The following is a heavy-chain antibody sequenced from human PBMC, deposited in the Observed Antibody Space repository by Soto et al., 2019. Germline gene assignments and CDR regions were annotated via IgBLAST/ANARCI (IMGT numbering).Heavy chain of an antibody. D-gene: IGHD2-15*01. V-gene: IGHV4-39*01. CDR1: GDSISSSTYY. Sequence: SETLSLTCTVSGDSISSSTYYWAWTRQPPGKGLEWVGSINYSGRTYYSPSVKSRITVSVDTSKNQYSLKLHSVTATDTAVYYCARLFGCSGGSCYFDPWGQGTLVTVSS. J-gene: IGHJ5*02. CDR3: ARLFGCSGGSCYFDP. CDR2: INYSGRT.